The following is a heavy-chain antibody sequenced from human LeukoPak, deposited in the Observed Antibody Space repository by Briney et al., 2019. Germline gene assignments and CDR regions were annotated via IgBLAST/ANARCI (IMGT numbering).Heavy chain of an antibody. CDR2: IYYSGST. Sequence: KSSETLSLTCAVSGGSISSYYWSWIRQPPGKGLGWIGYIYYSGSTNYNPSLKSRVTISVDTSKNQFSLKLSSVTAADTAVYYCARGDGYNYADAFDIWGQGTMVTVSS. CDR1: GGSISSYY. D-gene: IGHD5-24*01. CDR3: ARGDGYNYADAFDI. V-gene: IGHV4-59*08. J-gene: IGHJ3*02.